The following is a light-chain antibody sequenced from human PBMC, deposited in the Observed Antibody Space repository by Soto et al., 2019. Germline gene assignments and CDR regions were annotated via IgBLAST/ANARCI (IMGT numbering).Light chain of an antibody. V-gene: IGKV1-5*01. CDR1: QSISNW. CDR3: QQLNTYSS. J-gene: IGKJ4*01. Sequence: DIQMTQSPSTLPASVGDRVTITCRASQSISNWLAWYKQKPGKAPKLLIYHASTLESGVPSRFSGSGSGTEFTLTIRSLKPEDFATYFCQQLNTYSSFGGGTKVDIK. CDR2: HAS.